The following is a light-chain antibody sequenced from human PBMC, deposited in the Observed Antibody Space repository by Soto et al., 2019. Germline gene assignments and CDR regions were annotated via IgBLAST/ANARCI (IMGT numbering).Light chain of an antibody. Sequence: QSVLTQPPSASGTPGQRVTRSCSGWNSNIGGNLVNWYQQLPGAAPKLLIYSGNQRPSGVPDRFSASKSGTSASLAISGLQSEDEADYYCSAWDGGLNCVVFGGGTKLTVL. CDR2: SGN. V-gene: IGLV1-44*01. CDR3: SAWDGGLNCVV. J-gene: IGLJ3*02. CDR1: NSNIGGNL.